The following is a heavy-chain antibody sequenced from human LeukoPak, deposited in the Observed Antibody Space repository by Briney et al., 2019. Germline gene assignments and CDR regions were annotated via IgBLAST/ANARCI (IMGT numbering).Heavy chain of an antibody. J-gene: IGHJ4*02. CDR2: TYSGGST. CDR3: ARVSPFDY. V-gene: IGHV3-66*01. Sequence: GGPLRLSCAASGFTVGSNYMSWVRQAPGKGLEWVSVTYSGGSTYYEDSVKGRFTISRDSSKNTLYLQMNSLSVEDTAVYYCARVSPFDYWGQGTLVTVSS. CDR1: GFTVGSNY.